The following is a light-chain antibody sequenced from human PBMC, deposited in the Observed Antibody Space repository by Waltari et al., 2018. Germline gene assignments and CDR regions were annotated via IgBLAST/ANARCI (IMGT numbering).Light chain of an antibody. CDR2: DAS. V-gene: IGKV1-39*01. CDR3: QQSYRTPPT. CDR1: QKITTS. J-gene: IGKJ4*01. Sequence: DIQMTQSPSSLSASVGDRVTITCRASQKITTSLNWYQQKLGKAPNLMIYDASSVQSGVPARFRGSGSETDFNLTISSLQPEDFAIYYCQQSYRTPPTLGGGTRVEI.